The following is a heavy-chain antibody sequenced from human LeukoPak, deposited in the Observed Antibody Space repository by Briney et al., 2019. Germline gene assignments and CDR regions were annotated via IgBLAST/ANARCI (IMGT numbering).Heavy chain of an antibody. J-gene: IGHJ4*02. V-gene: IGHV3-23*01. D-gene: IGHD3-22*01. Sequence: GGSLRLSCAASGFTFSSYAMIWVRQAPGKGLERVSAISGSGGSTYYADSVKGRFTISRDNSKNTLYLQMNSLRAEDTAVYYCAKDPPYYYDSSGYYYWGQGTLVTVSS. CDR1: GFTFSSYA. CDR3: AKDPPYYYDSSGYYY. CDR2: ISGSGGST.